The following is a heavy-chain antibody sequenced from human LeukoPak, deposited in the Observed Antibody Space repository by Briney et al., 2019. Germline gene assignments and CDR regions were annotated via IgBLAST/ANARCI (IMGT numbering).Heavy chain of an antibody. CDR3: AKGPGAFDI. CDR1: GFTFSSYW. Sequence: PGGSLRLSCAASGFTFSSYWMHWVRQAPGKGLEWVSGISWNSGSIGCADSVKGRFTISRDNAKNSLYLQMNSLRAEDTALYYCAKGPGAFDIWGQGTMVTVSS. V-gene: IGHV3-9*01. CDR2: ISWNSGSI. J-gene: IGHJ3*02.